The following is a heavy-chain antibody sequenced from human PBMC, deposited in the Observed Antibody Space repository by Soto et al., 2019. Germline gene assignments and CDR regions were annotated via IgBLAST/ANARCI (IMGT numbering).Heavy chain of an antibody. CDR3: AAELYSGGSCCSFDI. Sequence: SGKGCYKTSGFPFSNPALQLVRQARGQRLEWIGWIIVGSGQTNSAQNLHERIIITRDMSTSTAYMELSSLRSEDTAVYYCAAELYSGGSCCSFDIWGQGTMVTVS. CDR1: GFPFSNPA. CDR2: IIVGSGQT. J-gene: IGHJ3*02. D-gene: IGHD2-15*01. V-gene: IGHV1-58*01.